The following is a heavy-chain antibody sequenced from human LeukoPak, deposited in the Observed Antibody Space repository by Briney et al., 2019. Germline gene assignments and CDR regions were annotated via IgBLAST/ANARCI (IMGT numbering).Heavy chain of an antibody. D-gene: IGHD6-6*01. CDR3: ARGRRRSKAGCRRFDAFDI. V-gene: IGHV4-38-2*02. CDR2: FHHGGST. CDR1: GYSISTGYY. Sequence: SETLSLTCTVSGYSISTGYYWDWIRQPPGKGLEWIGTFHHGGSTYYNPSLKSRVTISVDTYKNQFSLKLSSVTAAETAVYYCARGRRRSKAGCRRFDAFDIWGQGTMVTVSS. J-gene: IGHJ3*02.